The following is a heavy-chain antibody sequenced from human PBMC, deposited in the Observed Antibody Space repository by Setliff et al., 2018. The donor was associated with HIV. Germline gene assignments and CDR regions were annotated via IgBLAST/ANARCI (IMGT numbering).Heavy chain of an antibody. CDR2: FYYTGSD. CDR1: GGSISSPGYY. CDR3: ARLSRWGTMTTLDF. V-gene: IGHV4-30-4*01. D-gene: IGHD4-4*01. J-gene: IGHJ4*02. Sequence: SETLSLTCTVSGGSISSPGYYWSWIRQHPGKGLEWIGYFYYTGSDYYNPSLKSRVTISVDTSKNQFSLTLSSVTAADTAVYFCARLSRWGTMTTLDFWGQGTLVTV.